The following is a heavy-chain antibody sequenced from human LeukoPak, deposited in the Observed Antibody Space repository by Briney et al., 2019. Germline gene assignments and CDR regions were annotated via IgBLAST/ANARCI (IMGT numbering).Heavy chain of an antibody. V-gene: IGHV4-39*01. Sequence: PSETLSLTCTVSGGSISSSSYYWGWIRQPPGKGLEWIGSIYYSGSTYYNPSLKSRVTISVDTSKNQFSLKLSSVPAADTAVYYCARQITYSSSWYLLSAYYYYVMDVWGQGTTVTVSS. CDR2: IYYSGST. CDR1: GGSISSSSYY. J-gene: IGHJ6*02. CDR3: ARQITYSSSWYLLSAYYYYVMDV. D-gene: IGHD6-13*01.